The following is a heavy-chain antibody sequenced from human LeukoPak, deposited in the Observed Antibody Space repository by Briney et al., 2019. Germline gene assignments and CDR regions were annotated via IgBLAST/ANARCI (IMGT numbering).Heavy chain of an antibody. J-gene: IGHJ3*02. V-gene: IGHV5-51*01. Sequence: GESLKISCKGSGYSFTSYWVGWVRQMPGKGLEWMGIIYPGGSDTRYSPSFQGQVTISADKSISTAYLQWSSLKASDTAMYYCARPSSSWDDAFDIWGQGTMVTVSS. CDR2: IYPGGSDT. CDR3: ARPSSSWDDAFDI. D-gene: IGHD6-13*01. CDR1: GYSFTSYW.